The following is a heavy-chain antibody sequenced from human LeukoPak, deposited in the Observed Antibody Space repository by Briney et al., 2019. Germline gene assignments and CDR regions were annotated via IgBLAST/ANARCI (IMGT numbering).Heavy chain of an antibody. CDR2: IYYSGST. CDR3: AREAGGDYYYYMDV. Sequence: SETLSLTCTVSGGSISSYYWSWIRQPPGKGLEWIGYIYYSGSTNYNPSLKSRVTISVDTSKNQFSLKLSSVTAADTAVYYCAREAGGDYYYYMDVWGKGTTVTVSS. J-gene: IGHJ6*03. V-gene: IGHV4-59*01. D-gene: IGHD6-19*01. CDR1: GGSISSYY.